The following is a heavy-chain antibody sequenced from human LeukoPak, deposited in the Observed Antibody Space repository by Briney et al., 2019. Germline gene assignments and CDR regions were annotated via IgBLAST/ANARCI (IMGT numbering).Heavy chain of an antibody. CDR2: INLNAVTT. CDR1: GCTLTELS. D-gene: IGHD6-25*01. CDR3: AREGAAEAKNFDY. J-gene: IGHJ4*02. Sequence: GASVKVSCKVSGCTLTELSMHWVRQAPGKGLEWVGIINLNAVTTRYAQKFQGRITVTRDTSTSTVYMELSSLRSEDTAVYFCAREGAAEAKNFDYWGQGTLVIVSS. V-gene: IGHV1-46*01.